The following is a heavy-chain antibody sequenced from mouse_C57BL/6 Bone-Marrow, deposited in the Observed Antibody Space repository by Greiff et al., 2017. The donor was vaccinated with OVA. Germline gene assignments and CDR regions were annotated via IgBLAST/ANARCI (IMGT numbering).Heavy chain of an antibody. CDR2: IYPGNRDT. Sequence: EVKLVESGPVLARPGASVKMSCKTSGYTFTSYWMHWVKQRPGQGLEWIGAIYPGNRDTSYNQKFKGKAQQTAVTSASTAYMELSSLTNEDSAVYYCTRVTTVVVDYWGQGTTLTVSS. D-gene: IGHD1-1*01. V-gene: IGHV1-5*01. CDR1: GYTFTSYW. J-gene: IGHJ2*01. CDR3: TRVTTVVVDY.